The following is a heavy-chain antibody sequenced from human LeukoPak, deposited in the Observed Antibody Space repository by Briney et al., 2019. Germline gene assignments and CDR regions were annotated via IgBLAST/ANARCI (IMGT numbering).Heavy chain of an antibody. CDR2: INPNSGGT. CDR3: ARDPGFVVVPAAMGGDY. CDR1: EYTFTGDY. Sequence: GASVKVSCKASEYTFTGDYMHWVRQAPGQGLEWMGWINPNSGGTNYAQKFQGRVTMTRDTSISTAYMELSRLRSDDTAVYYCARDPGFVVVPAAMGGDYWGQGTLVTVSS. V-gene: IGHV1-2*02. D-gene: IGHD2-2*01. J-gene: IGHJ4*02.